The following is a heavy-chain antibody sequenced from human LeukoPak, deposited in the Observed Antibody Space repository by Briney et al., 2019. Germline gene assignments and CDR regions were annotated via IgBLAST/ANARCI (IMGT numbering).Heavy chain of an antibody. D-gene: IGHD1-26*01. CDR3: ARVIPQKWELPGKWFDP. Sequence: GASLKVSCKASGYTFNSYGISWVRQAPGQGLEWMGWVSAYNGHTNYAQKFQGRVTMTTDTSTSTASMELRSLRSDDTAVYYCARVIPQKWELPGKWFDPWGQGTLVTVSS. J-gene: IGHJ5*02. V-gene: IGHV1-18*01. CDR2: VSAYNGHT. CDR1: GYTFNSYG.